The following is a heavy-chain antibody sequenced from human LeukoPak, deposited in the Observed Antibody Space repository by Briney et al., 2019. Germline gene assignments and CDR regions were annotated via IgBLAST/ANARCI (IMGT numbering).Heavy chain of an antibody. D-gene: IGHD2-15*01. Sequence: PETLSHTCTVSGGSISGYYGSWIWQPPGKGLEWIGYIHYTGSTNYNPSLNSRVTSSVDTSRNRISLKLSSVTAADTAVYYCARDRVDGWPTLGAFDIWDQGTMVTVSS. CDR2: IHYTGST. CDR3: ARDRVDGWPTLGAFDI. J-gene: IGHJ3*02. V-gene: IGHV4-59*01. CDR1: GGSISGYY.